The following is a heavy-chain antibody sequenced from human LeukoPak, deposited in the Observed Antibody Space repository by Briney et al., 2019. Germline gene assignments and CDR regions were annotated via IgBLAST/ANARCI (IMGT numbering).Heavy chain of an antibody. Sequence: GASVKVSCKASGYTFTGYYMYWVRQAPGQGLEWMGWINPNSGGTNYAQKFQGRVTMTRDTSISTAYMELSRLRSDDTAVYYCAREPYDSSGYSLAEYFQHWGQGTLVTVSS. J-gene: IGHJ1*01. CDR1: GYTFTGYY. CDR2: INPNSGGT. CDR3: AREPYDSSGYSLAEYFQH. D-gene: IGHD3-22*01. V-gene: IGHV1-2*02.